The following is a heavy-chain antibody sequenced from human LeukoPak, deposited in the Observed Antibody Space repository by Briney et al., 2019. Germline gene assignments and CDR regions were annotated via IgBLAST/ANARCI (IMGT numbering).Heavy chain of an antibody. CDR1: GFTFSSYG. Sequence: GGSLRLSCAASGFTFSSYGMHWVRQAPGKGLEWVAVISYDGSNKYYADSVKGRLTISRDNSKHTLYLQMNSLRAEDTAVYYCAKARIAVADYYYYGMDVWGKGTTVTVSS. J-gene: IGHJ6*04. CDR3: AKARIAVADYYYYGMDV. CDR2: ISYDGSNK. D-gene: IGHD6-19*01. V-gene: IGHV3-30*18.